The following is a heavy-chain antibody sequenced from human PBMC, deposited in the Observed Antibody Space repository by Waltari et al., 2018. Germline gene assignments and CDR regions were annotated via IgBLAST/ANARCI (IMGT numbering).Heavy chain of an antibody. Sequence: QVQLQESGPGLVKPSQTLSLTCTDSGGSISRGDYYWSWIRQPPGKGLEWIGYIYYSGSTYYNPSLKSRVTISVDTSKNQFSLKLSSVTAADTAVYYCACSSSWSSDPPNYWGQGTLVTVSS. J-gene: IGHJ4*02. D-gene: IGHD6-13*01. CDR3: ACSSSWSSDPPNY. CDR1: GGSISRGDYY. V-gene: IGHV4-30-4*01. CDR2: IYYSGST.